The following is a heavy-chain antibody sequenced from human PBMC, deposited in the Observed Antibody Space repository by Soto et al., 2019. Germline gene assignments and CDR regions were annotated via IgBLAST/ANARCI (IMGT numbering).Heavy chain of an antibody. J-gene: IGHJ4*02. Sequence: VGSLRVSCAASGVTCSSYGSNWVSQTTGKGLEWVAVIYNDGSNKYYSDSVKGRFTISRDNSKNTLYLQMNSLRAEDTAVYYCARPYCTNGVCYYYFDHWGRGTLVTVSS. CDR3: ARPYCTNGVCYYYFDH. CDR2: IYNDGSNK. V-gene: IGHV3-33*08. CDR1: GVTCSSYG. D-gene: IGHD2-8*01.